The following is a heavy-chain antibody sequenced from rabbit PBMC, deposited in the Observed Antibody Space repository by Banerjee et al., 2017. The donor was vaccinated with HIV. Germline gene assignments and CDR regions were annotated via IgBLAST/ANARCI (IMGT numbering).Heavy chain of an antibody. CDR2: IDTGSGST. CDR3: ARNFGSRYYDL. V-gene: IGHV1S45*01. J-gene: IGHJ4*01. CDR1: GFTLSTYY. D-gene: IGHD8-1*01. Sequence: QEQLVESGGDLVQPEGSLTLTCTASGFTLSTYYMCWVRQAPGKRPEWIACIDTGSGSTYYASWAKGRFTISKTSSTTVTLQMTSLTAADTATYFCARNFGSRYYDLWGPGTLVTVS.